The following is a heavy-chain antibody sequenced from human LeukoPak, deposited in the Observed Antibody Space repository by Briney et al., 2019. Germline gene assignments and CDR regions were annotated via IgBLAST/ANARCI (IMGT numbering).Heavy chain of an antibody. Sequence: ASVKGSCKASGYTFTSYGISWVRQAPGQGLEWMGWISAYNGNTNYAQKLQGRVTMTTDTSTSTAYMELRSLRSDDTAVYYCAREDILTGYSSAEYFQHWGQGTLVTVSS. CDR2: ISAYNGNT. CDR3: AREDILTGYSSAEYFQH. V-gene: IGHV1-18*04. CDR1: GYTFTSYG. J-gene: IGHJ1*01. D-gene: IGHD3-9*01.